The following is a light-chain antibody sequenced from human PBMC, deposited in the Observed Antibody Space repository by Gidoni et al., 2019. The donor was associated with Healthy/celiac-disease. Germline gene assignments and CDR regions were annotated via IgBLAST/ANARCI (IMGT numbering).Light chain of an antibody. V-gene: IGLV3-1*01. J-gene: IGLJ2*01. CDR1: KLGDKY. CDR3: QAWDSSTGVV. Sequence: SYELTQPPSVSVSPGQTASITCPGDKLGDKYACWYQQKRGQSPVLVIYQDSKRPSGIPERFSGSNSGNTATLTISGTQAMDEADDYCQAWDSSTGVVFGGGTKLTVL. CDR2: QDS.